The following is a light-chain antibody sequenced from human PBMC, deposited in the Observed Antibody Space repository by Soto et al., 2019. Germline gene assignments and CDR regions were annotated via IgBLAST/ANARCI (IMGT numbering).Light chain of an antibody. CDR1: QAIRNW. Sequence: DIQMTQSPSFVSSSVGDRVTITCRARQAIRNWLAWYQQKPGKAPKFLIYGASISQRGVPSRFSGSGSGKDFTLTISSLQLEDFGIYYCQHADSFPRTVGAGTKVDV. V-gene: IGKV1-12*01. CDR2: GAS. CDR3: QHADSFPRT. J-gene: IGKJ3*01.